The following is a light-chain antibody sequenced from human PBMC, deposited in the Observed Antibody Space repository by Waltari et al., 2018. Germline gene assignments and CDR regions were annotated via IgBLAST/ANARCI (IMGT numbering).Light chain of an antibody. CDR3: QQYYTTPPYT. CDR1: RNILYSSNNKNH. Sequence: TINCKSSRNILYSSNNKNHLAWYQQKPGQPPKLLIYWASTRESGVPDRFSGSGSGTDFTLTISSLQPEDVAVYYCQQYYTTPPYTFGQGTKLEIK. J-gene: IGKJ2*01. V-gene: IGKV4-1*01. CDR2: WAS.